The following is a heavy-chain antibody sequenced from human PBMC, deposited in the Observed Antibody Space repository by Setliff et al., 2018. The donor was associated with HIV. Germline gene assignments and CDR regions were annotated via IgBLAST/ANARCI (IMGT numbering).Heavy chain of an antibody. CDR1: GYTFTNYA. J-gene: IGHJ3*02. D-gene: IGHD2-21*02. Sequence: ASVKVSCKASGYTFTNYAIHWVRQAPGQRLEWMGWINPGNGNKKYSQKFQGRVTITRDTSATTAYMELSSLRSEDTAIFYCAREPIGGDDAFDIWGQGTMVTVSS. V-gene: IGHV1-3*01. CDR2: INPGNGNK. CDR3: AREPIGGDDAFDI.